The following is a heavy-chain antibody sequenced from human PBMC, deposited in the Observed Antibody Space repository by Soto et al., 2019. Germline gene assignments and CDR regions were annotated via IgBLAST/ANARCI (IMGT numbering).Heavy chain of an antibody. D-gene: IGHD2-21*02. CDR3: ARQIRHYYSLSNTYSYYALDV. V-gene: IGHV5-51*01. CDR2: IYPGDSDT. Sequence: SLKRSDKRSEYTVRTYWIAWVRQMPGKDLEWMGIIYPGDSDTRYSPSFQGQVTISADKSISTAHLQWSSLKASDTAMYYCARQIRHYYSLSNTYSYYALDVRGPGPTVTV. CDR1: EYTVRTYW. J-gene: IGHJ6*02.